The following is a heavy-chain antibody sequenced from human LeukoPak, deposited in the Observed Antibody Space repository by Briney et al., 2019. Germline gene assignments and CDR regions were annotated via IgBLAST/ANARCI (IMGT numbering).Heavy chain of an antibody. CDR1: GFTFTNYA. CDR2: ITGSDGSS. J-gene: IGHJ4*02. Sequence: GGSLRLSCVASGFTFTNYAMSRVRQAPGKGLEWVSAITGSDGSSYYADSVKGRFTISRDNSKNTLYLQVNSLRAEDTAVYYCAKWGGYDILTGYYVPDYWGQGTLVTVSS. V-gene: IGHV3-23*01. D-gene: IGHD3-9*01. CDR3: AKWGGYDILTGYYVPDY.